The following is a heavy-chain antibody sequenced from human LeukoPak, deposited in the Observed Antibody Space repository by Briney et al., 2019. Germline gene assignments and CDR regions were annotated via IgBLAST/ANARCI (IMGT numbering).Heavy chain of an antibody. V-gene: IGHV3-21*01. CDR3: AREYDRGLFDY. CDR2: ISSSSSYI. D-gene: IGHD3-9*01. Sequence: PGGSLRLSCAASGSTFSSYSTNWVRQAPGKGLEWVSSISSSSSYIYYADSVKGRFTISRDNAKNSLYLQMNSLRAEDTAVYYCAREYDRGLFDYWGQGTLVTVSS. J-gene: IGHJ4*02. CDR1: GSTFSSYS.